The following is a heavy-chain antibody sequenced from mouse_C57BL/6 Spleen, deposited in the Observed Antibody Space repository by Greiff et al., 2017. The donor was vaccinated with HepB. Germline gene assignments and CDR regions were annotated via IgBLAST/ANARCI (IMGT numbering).Heavy chain of an antibody. J-gene: IGHJ2*01. CDR2: IYPRSGNT. D-gene: IGHD1-1*01. CDR3: ARIITSVVDPYYFDY. CDR1: GYTFTSYG. V-gene: IGHV1-81*01. Sequence: QVQLKQSGAELARPGASVKLSCKASGYTFTSYGLSWVKQRTGQGLEWIGEIYPRSGNTYYNEKFKGKATLTADKSSSTAYMELRSLTSEYSAVYYCARIITSVVDPYYFDYWGQGTTLTVSS.